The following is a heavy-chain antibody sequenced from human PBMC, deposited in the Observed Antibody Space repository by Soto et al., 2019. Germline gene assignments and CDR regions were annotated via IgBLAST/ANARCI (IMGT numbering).Heavy chain of an antibody. J-gene: IGHJ4*02. CDR2: IYPGDYET. CDR1: GYTFSNFW. V-gene: IGHV5-51*01. CDR3: ARGPRSSPYFDY. D-gene: IGHD6-13*01. Sequence: GESLKISCQGSGYTFSNFWIAWVRQLPGKGLEWMGIIYPGDYETRYSPSFHGKVTISADRSIGTAYLQWSSLEASDSAFYFCARGPRSSPYFDYWGQGALVTVSS.